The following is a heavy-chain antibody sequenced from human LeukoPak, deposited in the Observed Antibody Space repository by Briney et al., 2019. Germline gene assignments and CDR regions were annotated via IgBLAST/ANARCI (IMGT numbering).Heavy chain of an antibody. CDR2: ISYDGSNK. V-gene: IGHV3-30*18. D-gene: IGHD6-13*01. CDR1: GFTFSSYG. CDR3: AKEGPGIAASFDY. J-gene: IGHJ4*02. Sequence: AGESLRLSCAASGFTFSSYGKHWVRQAPGKGLEWVAVISYDGSNKYYADSVKGRFTISRDNSKNTLYLQMNSLRAEDTAVYYCAKEGPGIAASFDYWGQGTLVTVSS.